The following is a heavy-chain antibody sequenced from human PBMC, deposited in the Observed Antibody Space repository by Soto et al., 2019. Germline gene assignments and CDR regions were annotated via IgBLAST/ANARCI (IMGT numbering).Heavy chain of an antibody. D-gene: IGHD1-26*01. CDR3: ERRLFSYGARFDP. J-gene: IGHJ5*02. CDR2: IYYSGSI. CDR1: GGSISSYY. V-gene: IGHV4-59*01. Sequence: SETLSLTCTVSGGSISSYYWSWIRQPPGKGLEWIGYIYYSGSINYNPSLKSRVTISVDTSKNQFSLKLSSVTAADTAVYYCERRLFSYGARFDPWGQGILVNVS.